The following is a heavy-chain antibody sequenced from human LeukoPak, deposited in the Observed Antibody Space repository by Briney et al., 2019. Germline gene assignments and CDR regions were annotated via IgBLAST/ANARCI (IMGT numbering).Heavy chain of an antibody. CDR2: IWYDGSNK. D-gene: IGHD3-22*01. CDR3: AKDFSGYYYGFDY. Sequence: GGSLRLSCAASGFTFSSYGMHWVRQAPGKGLEWVAVIWYDGSNKYYADSVKGRFTISRDNSKNTLYLQMNSLRAEDTAVYYCAKDFSGYYYGFDYWGQGTLSPSPQ. CDR1: GFTFSSYG. V-gene: IGHV3-33*06. J-gene: IGHJ4*02.